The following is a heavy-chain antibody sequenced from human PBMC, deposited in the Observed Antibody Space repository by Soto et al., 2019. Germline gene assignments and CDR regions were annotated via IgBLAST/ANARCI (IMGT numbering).Heavy chain of an antibody. Sequence: QVQLQESGPGLVKPSETLSLTCIVSGGSISNYYWSWIRQPPGKGLEWIGYIYYSGSTNYNPSLTRRVPISVDTSKNPFSLKLSSVTAADTAVYYCARHRYSYGVYYFDYWGQGTLVTVSS. J-gene: IGHJ4*02. V-gene: IGHV4-59*08. CDR2: IYYSGST. CDR1: GGSISNYY. CDR3: ARHRYSYGVYYFDY. D-gene: IGHD5-18*01.